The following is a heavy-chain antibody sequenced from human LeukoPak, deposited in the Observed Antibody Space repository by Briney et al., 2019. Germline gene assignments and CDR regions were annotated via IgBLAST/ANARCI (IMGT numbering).Heavy chain of an antibody. J-gene: IGHJ4*02. CDR1: GFTFNNFA. CDR3: ARYNRDEAVAGTGYFDY. Sequence: GGSLRLSCAASGFTFNNFAMYWVRQAPGKGLEWVAVIWYDGSNKCYADSVKGRFTISRDNSKNTLYLQMNSLRAEDTAVYYCARYNRDEAVAGTGYFDYWSQGTLVTVSS. V-gene: IGHV3-33*08. CDR2: IWYDGSNK. D-gene: IGHD6-19*01.